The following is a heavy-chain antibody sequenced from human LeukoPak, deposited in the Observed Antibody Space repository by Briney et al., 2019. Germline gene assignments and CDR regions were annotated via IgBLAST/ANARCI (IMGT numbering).Heavy chain of an antibody. V-gene: IGHV3-23*01. J-gene: IGHJ4*02. CDR1: GFTYDNFA. Sequence: GGSLRLSCAPSGFTYDNFAMTWVRQAPGNGLEWVSEITGSGGSTYYADSVKGRFTISRDNSKNTLYLQMNSPRAENTAIYYCARELLDFDYWGQGTLVTVSS. CDR2: ITGSGGST. CDR3: ARELLDFDY. D-gene: IGHD3-10*01.